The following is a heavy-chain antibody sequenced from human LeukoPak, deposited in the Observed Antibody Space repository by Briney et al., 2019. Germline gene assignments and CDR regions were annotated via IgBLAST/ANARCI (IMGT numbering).Heavy chain of an antibody. Sequence: SETLSLTCTVSGDSIRSDGYFWTWIRQQPGKGLEWLGHIYYSGTTHYNPSLKSRISISVDTSYNHFSLRLSSVTAADTAMYYCALDNGAYFNSFDIWGQGTMVAVSS. CDR2: IYYSGTT. CDR3: ALDNGAYFNSFDI. D-gene: IGHD4-17*01. V-gene: IGHV4-31*03. J-gene: IGHJ3*02. CDR1: GDSIRSDGYF.